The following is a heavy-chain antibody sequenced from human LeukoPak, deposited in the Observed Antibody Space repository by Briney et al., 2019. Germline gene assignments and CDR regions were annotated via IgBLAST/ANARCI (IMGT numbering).Heavy chain of an antibody. CDR3: ARATLKAGNDAFDI. V-gene: IGHV4-59*01. CDR2: IYYSGST. J-gene: IGHJ3*02. D-gene: IGHD5-12*01. CDR1: GGSISSYY. Sequence: SETLSLTCTVSGGSISSYYWSWIRQPPGKGLEWIGYIYYSGSTNYNPPLKSRVTISVDTYKNQFSLKLSFVTAADTAVYYCARATLKAGNDAFDIWGQGTMVTVSS.